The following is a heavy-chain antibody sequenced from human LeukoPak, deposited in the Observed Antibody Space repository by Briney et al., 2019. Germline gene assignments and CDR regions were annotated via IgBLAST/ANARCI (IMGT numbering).Heavy chain of an antibody. V-gene: IGHV3-23*01. CDR3: AKDLIRQQLVYHSFDI. CDR2: ISGSGGTT. D-gene: IGHD6-13*01. CDR1: GFTFSSYA. Sequence: GGSLRLSCAASGFTFSSYAMSWVRQAPGKGLEWVSTISGSGGTTYYADSVKGRFTISRDNSKNTLYLQMKSLRAEDTAVYYCAKDLIRQQLVYHSFDIWGQGTMVTVSS. J-gene: IGHJ3*02.